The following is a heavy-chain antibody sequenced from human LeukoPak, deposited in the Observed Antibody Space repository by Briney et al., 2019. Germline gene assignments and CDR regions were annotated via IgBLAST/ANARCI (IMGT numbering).Heavy chain of an antibody. CDR2: IYYSGST. V-gene: IGHV4-59*08. D-gene: IGHD6-19*01. J-gene: IGHJ6*02. CDR3: ARHTGVAGYYYYGMDV. Sequence: SETLSLTCTVSGDSISSYYWSWIRQPPGKGLEWIGYIYYSGSTNYNPSLKSRVTISVDTSKNQFSLKLSSVTAADTAVYYCARHTGVAGYYYYGMDVWGQGTTVTVSS. CDR1: GDSISSYY.